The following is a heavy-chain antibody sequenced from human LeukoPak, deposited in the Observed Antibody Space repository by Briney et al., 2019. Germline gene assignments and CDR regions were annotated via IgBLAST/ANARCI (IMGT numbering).Heavy chain of an antibody. Sequence: SVKVSCKASGGTFSSYAISWVRQAPGQGLEWMGGIIPIFGTANYAQKFQGRVTITADESTSTAYMELSSLRSEDTAVYYCARGPSGYYDSSGYYFDYWGQGTLATVSS. CDR3: ARGPSGYYDSSGYYFDY. V-gene: IGHV1-69*13. J-gene: IGHJ4*02. CDR2: IIPIFGTA. D-gene: IGHD3-22*01. CDR1: GGTFSSYA.